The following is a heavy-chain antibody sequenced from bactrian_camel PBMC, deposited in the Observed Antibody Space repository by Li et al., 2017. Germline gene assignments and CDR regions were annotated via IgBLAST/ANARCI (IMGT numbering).Heavy chain of an antibody. J-gene: IGHJ6*01. Sequence: QLVESGGGLVQPGGSLRLSCAASGFTASRNWMYWVRQAPGKGLEWVSTISGGDTTYYADSVKGRFTISRDNAKNTVSLQMNSLKPEDTAVYYCVTAGTIVTMTFRRADFGYWGQGTQVTVS. CDR3: VTAGTIVTMTFRRADFGY. V-gene: IGHV3S25*01. CDR1: GFTASRNW. CDR2: ISGGDTT. D-gene: IGHD4*01.